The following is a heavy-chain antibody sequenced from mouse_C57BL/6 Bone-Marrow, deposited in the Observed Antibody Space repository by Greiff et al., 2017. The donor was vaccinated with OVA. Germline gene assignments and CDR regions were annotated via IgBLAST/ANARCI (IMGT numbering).Heavy chain of an antibody. D-gene: IGHD2-4*01. CDR1: GYTFTSYG. CDR2: IYPRSGNT. V-gene: IGHV1-81*01. CDR3: ARARIYYDYSFAY. Sequence: QVQLQQSGAELARPGASVKLSCKASGYTFTSYGISWVKQRTGQGLEWIGEIYPRSGNTYYNEKFKGKATLTADKSSSTAYMELRSLISEDSAVYFCARARIYYDYSFAYWGQGTLVTVSA. J-gene: IGHJ3*01.